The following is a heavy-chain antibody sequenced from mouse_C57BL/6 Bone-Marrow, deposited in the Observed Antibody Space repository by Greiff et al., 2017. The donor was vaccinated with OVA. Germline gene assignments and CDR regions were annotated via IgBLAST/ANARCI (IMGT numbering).Heavy chain of an antibody. CDR2: ISSGSSTI. CDR3: ARDYGVDY. J-gene: IGHJ4*01. V-gene: IGHV5-17*01. D-gene: IGHD1-1*01. Sequence: EVHLVESGGGLVKPGGSLKLSCAASGFTFSDYGMHWVRQAPEKGLEWVAYISSGSSTIYYADKVKGRFTIYRDNAKNTLFLQMTSLRSEDTAMYYCARDYGVDYWGQGTSVTVSS. CDR1: GFTFSDYG.